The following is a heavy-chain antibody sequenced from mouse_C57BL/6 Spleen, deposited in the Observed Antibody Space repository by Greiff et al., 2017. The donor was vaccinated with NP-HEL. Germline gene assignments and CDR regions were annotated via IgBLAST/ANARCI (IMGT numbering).Heavy chain of an antibody. Sequence: VQLQQSGAELVRPGASVTLSCKASGYTFTDYEMHWVKQTPVHGLEWIGAIDPETGGTAYNQKFKGKAILTADKSSSTAYMELRSLTSEDSAVYYCTSRSGLRYFDYWGQGTTLTVSS. CDR3: TSRSGLRYFDY. CDR2: IDPETGGT. D-gene: IGHD3-1*01. J-gene: IGHJ2*01. V-gene: IGHV1-15*01. CDR1: GYTFTDYE.